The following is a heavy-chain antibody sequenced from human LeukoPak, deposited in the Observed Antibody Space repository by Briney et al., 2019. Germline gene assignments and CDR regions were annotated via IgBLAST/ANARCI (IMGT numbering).Heavy chain of an antibody. CDR3: ARDRCSGGSCYPFSRPDAFDI. CDR2: ISYDGSNK. CDR1: GFTFSSYA. Sequence: GGSLRLSCAASGFTFSSYAMHWVRQAPGKGLEWVAVISYDGSNKYYADSVKGRFTISRDNSKNTLYLQMNSLRAEDTAVYYCARDRCSGGSCYPFSRPDAFDIWGQGTMVTVSS. J-gene: IGHJ3*02. V-gene: IGHV3-30*01. D-gene: IGHD2-15*01.